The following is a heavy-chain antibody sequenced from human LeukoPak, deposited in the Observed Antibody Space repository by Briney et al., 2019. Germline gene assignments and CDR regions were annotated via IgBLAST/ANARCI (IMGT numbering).Heavy chain of an antibody. CDR1: GGSISSYY. D-gene: IGHD6-13*01. CDR3: ASLMYSSSWYRPYGMDV. Sequence: SETLSLTCSISGGSISSYYWSWIRQPAGKGLEWIGRIYTSGSTNYNPSLKSRVTMSVDTSKNQFSLKLSSVTAADTAVYYCASLMYSSSWYRPYGMDVWGQGTTVTVSS. CDR2: IYTSGST. J-gene: IGHJ6*02. V-gene: IGHV4-4*07.